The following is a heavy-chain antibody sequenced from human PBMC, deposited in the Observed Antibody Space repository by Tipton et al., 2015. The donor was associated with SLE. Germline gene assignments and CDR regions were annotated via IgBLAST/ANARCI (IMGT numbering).Heavy chain of an antibody. CDR1: GFTFSSYA. CDR3: AKELPGYCSGGSCPPDY. V-gene: IGHV3-30*18. Sequence: SLRLSCAASGFTFSSYAMHWVRQAPGKGLEWVAVISYDGSNKYYADSVKGRFTISRDNSKNTLYLQMNSLRAEDTAVYYCAKELPGYCSGGSCPPDYWGQGTLVTVSS. J-gene: IGHJ4*02. D-gene: IGHD2-15*01. CDR2: ISYDGSNK.